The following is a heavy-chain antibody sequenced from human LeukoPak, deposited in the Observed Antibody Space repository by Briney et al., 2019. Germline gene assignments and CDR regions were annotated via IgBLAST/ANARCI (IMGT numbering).Heavy chain of an antibody. V-gene: IGHV4-38-2*02. CDR1: GYSISSGYY. Sequence: KPSETLSLTCTVSGYSISSGYYWGWIRQPPGKGLEWIGSGSTYYNPTLKSRVTISVDTSKNQFSLKLSSVTAADTAVYYCARAPRRAGRNVFDIWGKGTMVTVSS. D-gene: IGHD1-1*01. CDR3: ARAPRRAGRNVFDI. J-gene: IGHJ3*02. CDR2: SGST.